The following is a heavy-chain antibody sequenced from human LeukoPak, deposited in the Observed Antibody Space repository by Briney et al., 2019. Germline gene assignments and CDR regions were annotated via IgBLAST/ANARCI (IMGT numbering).Heavy chain of an antibody. V-gene: IGHV1-46*01. D-gene: IGHD6-19*01. CDR2: INPSAGST. J-gene: IGHJ4*02. Sequence: HWASVKVSCKASGYTFTSYYMHWVRQAPGQGLEWMGLINPSAGSTNYAQKFQDRVTMTRDMSTGTVDMELSSLRSEDTAAYYCARDRQGLATLDYWGQGTLVTVSS. CDR1: GYTFTSYY. CDR3: ARDRQGLATLDY.